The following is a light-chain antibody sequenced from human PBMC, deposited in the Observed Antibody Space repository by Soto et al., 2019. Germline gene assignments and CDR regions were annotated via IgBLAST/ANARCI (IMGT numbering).Light chain of an antibody. J-gene: IGKJ1*01. CDR1: QSVSSY. CDR3: QQYGSSPRT. V-gene: IGKV3-20*01. Sequence: EIVLTQSPGTLSLSPGERATLSCRASQSVSSYLAWYQQKPGQAPRLLIYGASSRATGIPDRFSGSGSGTDSTLTISRVEPEDYAVYYCQQYGSSPRTFGQGTKVEIK. CDR2: GAS.